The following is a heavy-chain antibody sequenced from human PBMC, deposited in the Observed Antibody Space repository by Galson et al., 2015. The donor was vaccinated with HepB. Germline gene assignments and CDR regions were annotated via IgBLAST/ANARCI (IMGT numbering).Heavy chain of an antibody. CDR2: ISSSSSYI. Sequence: SLRLSCAASGFTFSSYSMNWVRQAPGKGLEWVSSISSSSSYIYYADSVKGRFTISRDNAKNSLYLQMNSLRAEDTAVYYCARIPNYGDYFDYWGQGTLVTVSS. J-gene: IGHJ4*02. CDR3: ARIPNYGDYFDY. V-gene: IGHV3-21*01. CDR1: GFTFSSYS. D-gene: IGHD4-17*01.